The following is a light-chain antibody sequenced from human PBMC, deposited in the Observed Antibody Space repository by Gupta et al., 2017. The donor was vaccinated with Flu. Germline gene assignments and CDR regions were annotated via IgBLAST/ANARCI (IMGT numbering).Light chain of an antibody. V-gene: IGKV1-39*01. CDR3: QQSDNNPWT. CDR2: AAS. J-gene: IGKJ1*01. CDR1: LTISRY. Sequence: DIQMTQSPSSLSASIGDRVTITCRASLTISRYLNWYQQKAGQAPQLLIYAASTLQSGVPSRFSGSGSGTVFTLTISSLQPEDFASYYCQQSDNNPWTFGQGTKVE.